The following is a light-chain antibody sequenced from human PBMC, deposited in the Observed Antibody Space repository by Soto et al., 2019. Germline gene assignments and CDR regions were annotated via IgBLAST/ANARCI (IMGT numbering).Light chain of an antibody. CDR1: QSVFYSPNNKNY. CDR3: QQYYSTPTWP. V-gene: IGKV4-1*01. J-gene: IGKJ1*01. CDR2: WAS. Sequence: DIVMTQSPDSLAVSLGERATINCKSSQSVFYSPNNKNYLAWYQQKPGQPPKLLIYWASTRESGVPDRFSGSGSGTDFTLTISSLQAEDVAVYYCQQYYSTPTWPFGQGTKVEIK.